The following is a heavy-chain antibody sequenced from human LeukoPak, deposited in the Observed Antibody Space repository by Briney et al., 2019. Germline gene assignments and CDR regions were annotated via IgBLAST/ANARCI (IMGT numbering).Heavy chain of an antibody. D-gene: IGHD6-19*01. CDR1: GGSISSSNW. V-gene: IGHV4-4*02. Sequence: KPSETLSLTCAVTGGSISSSNWWSWVRQPPGKGLEWIGEIYHSGSTNYNPSLKSRVTISVDKSKNQFSLKLSSVTAADTAVYYCASAKYSSGWWGGAFDIWGQGTMVTVSS. J-gene: IGHJ3*02. CDR3: ASAKYSSGWWGGAFDI. CDR2: IYHSGST.